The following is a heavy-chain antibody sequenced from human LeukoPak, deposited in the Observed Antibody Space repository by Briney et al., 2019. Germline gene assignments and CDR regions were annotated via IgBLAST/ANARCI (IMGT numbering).Heavy chain of an antibody. Sequence: GASVKVSCKASGYTFTGYYMHWVRQAPGQGLEWMGWINPDSGATNYAQRFQGRVTMTRDTSISTAYMELSRLRSDDTALYYCARSEMAGYWGQGTLVTVSS. J-gene: IGHJ4*02. CDR2: INPDSGAT. CDR1: GYTFTGYY. CDR3: ARSEMAGY. D-gene: IGHD1-14*01. V-gene: IGHV1-2*02.